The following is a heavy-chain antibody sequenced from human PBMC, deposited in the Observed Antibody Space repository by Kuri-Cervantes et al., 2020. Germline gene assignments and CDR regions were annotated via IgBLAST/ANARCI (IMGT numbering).Heavy chain of an antibody. CDR3: SRRASRYCYGMDV. CDR2: ISSSSSSI. Sequence: GGSLRLSCAASGFTFSSYSMNWVRQAPGKGLEWVSSISSSSSSIYYADSVKGRFTISRDNAKNSLYLQMNSLRDEDTAVSYCSRRASRYCYGMDVWGQGTTVTVSS. V-gene: IGHV3-48*02. J-gene: IGHJ6*02. CDR1: GFTFSSYS.